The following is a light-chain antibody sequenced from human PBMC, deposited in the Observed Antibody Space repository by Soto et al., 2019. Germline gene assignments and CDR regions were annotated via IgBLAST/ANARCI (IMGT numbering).Light chain of an antibody. CDR2: DAS. V-gene: IGKV1-5*01. CDR1: QTISSW. Sequence: DIRMTQSPSTLSGSVGDRVTITCRASQTISSWLAWYQQKPGKAPKLLIYDASSLESGVPSRFSGSGSGTDFTLTISGLQPDDFTTYYCQQYTSYSRAFGQGTKVDIK. CDR3: QQYTSYSRA. J-gene: IGKJ1*01.